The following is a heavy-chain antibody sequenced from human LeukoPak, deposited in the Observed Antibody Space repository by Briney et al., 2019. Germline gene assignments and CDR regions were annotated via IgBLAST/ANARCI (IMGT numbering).Heavy chain of an antibody. J-gene: IGHJ3*02. Sequence: SETLSLTCTVSGGSISSSSYYWGWIRQPPGKGLEWIGRIYYSGSTYYNPSLKSRVTISVDTSKNQFSLKLSSVTAADTAVYYCARSDDILTGYPDAFDIWGQGTMVTVSS. CDR2: IYYSGST. CDR1: GGSISSSSYY. D-gene: IGHD3-9*01. CDR3: ARSDDILTGYPDAFDI. V-gene: IGHV4-39*01.